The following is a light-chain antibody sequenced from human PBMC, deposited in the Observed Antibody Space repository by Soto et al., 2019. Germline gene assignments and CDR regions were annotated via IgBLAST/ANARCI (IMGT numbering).Light chain of an antibody. J-gene: IGKJ1*01. V-gene: IGKV1-39*01. CDR3: QQTYRHPRT. Sequence: DIQMTQSPSSVSASVGDSVSFACQSSQTVKNNVNWYQHKRGKAPKLLISGSSNLQNGVPPRFSGSGTGTDFTLTINSLQPEDAATYYGQQTYRHPRTFGQWTSVDIK. CDR2: GSS. CDR1: QTVKNN.